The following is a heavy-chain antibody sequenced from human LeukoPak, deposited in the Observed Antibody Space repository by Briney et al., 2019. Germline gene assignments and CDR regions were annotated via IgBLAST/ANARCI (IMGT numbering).Heavy chain of an antibody. J-gene: IGHJ4*02. D-gene: IGHD6-13*01. CDR3: ARAAPGYSSSWYHLDY. CDR1: GFTVSSNY. CDR2: IYSGGST. V-gene: IGHV3-53*01. Sequence: PGGSLRLSCAASGFTVSSNYMSWVRQAPGKGLEWGSDIYSGGSTYYADSVNGRFTISRDNSKNTLYLQMNSLRAEDTAVYYCARAAPGYSSSWYHLDYWGQGTLVTVSS.